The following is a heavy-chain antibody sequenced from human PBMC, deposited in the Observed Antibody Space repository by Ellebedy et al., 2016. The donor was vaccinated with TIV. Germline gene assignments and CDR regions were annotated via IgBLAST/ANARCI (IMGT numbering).Heavy chain of an antibody. J-gene: IGHJ4*02. V-gene: IGHV3-30*03. Sequence: GESLKISCVASASIFRRPRTYWVRQPRGEREWRLAVISSDGSNKYYADSVKGRFTISRDNSKNTLYLQMNSLRTDDMAVYYCARGGSSGSSDYWGQGTLVTVSS. CDR2: ISSDGSNK. CDR3: ARGGSSGSSDY. CDR1: ASIFRRPR. D-gene: IGHD3-10*01.